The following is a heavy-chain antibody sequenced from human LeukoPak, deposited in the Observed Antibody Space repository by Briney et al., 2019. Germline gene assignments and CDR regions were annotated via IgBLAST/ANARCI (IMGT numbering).Heavy chain of an antibody. J-gene: IGHJ4*02. CDR1: GFTFSSYW. CDR2: IKQDGSEK. Sequence: GGSLRLSYAASGFTFSSYWMSWVRQAPGKRLEWVANIKQDGSEKYYVDSVKGRFTISRDNAKNSLYLHVDSLRVEDTAVYYCARWGGGFDYWGQGTLVTVSS. CDR3: ARWGGGFDY. D-gene: IGHD3-16*01. V-gene: IGHV3-7*04.